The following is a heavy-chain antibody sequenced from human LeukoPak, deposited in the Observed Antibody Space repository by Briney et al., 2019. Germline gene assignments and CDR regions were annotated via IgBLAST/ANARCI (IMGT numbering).Heavy chain of an antibody. CDR1: GGSISSYY. Sequence: SETLSLTCTVSGGSISSYYWSWIRQPPGKGLEWIGEINHSGSTNYNPSLKSRVTISVDTSKNQFSLKLSSVTAADTAVYYCARIRYSSGWLDYWGQGTLVTVSS. V-gene: IGHV4-34*01. CDR3: ARIRYSSGWLDY. CDR2: INHSGST. D-gene: IGHD6-19*01. J-gene: IGHJ4*02.